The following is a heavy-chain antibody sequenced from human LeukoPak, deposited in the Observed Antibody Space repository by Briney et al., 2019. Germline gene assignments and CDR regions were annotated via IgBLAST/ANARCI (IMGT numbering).Heavy chain of an antibody. CDR2: IYYSGST. CDR1: GGSISSGDYY. J-gene: IGHJ4*02. Sequence: PSETLSLTCTVSGGSISSGDYYWSWIRQPPGRGLEWIGYIYYSGSTNYNPSLKSRVTISVDTSKNQFSLKLSSVTAADTAVYYCARYNPFIGSGWSNDYWGQGTLVTVSS. V-gene: IGHV4-30-4*01. CDR3: ARYNPFIGSGWSNDY. D-gene: IGHD6-19*01.